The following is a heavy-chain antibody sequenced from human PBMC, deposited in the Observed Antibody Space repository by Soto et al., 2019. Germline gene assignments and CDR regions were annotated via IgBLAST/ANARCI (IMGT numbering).Heavy chain of an antibody. Sequence: QITLKESGPALVKPTQTLTLTCTFSGFSLSTSGVGVGWIRQPPGEALEWLALIYWDDYKHFSPSLESRLTITKETPKNQVVLTMTNMDPVDTATYYCVHKGGGDRILDYWGQGTLVTVSS. CDR2: IYWDDYK. CDR1: GFSLSTSGVG. CDR3: VHKGGGDRILDY. D-gene: IGHD3-16*01. V-gene: IGHV2-5*02. J-gene: IGHJ4*02.